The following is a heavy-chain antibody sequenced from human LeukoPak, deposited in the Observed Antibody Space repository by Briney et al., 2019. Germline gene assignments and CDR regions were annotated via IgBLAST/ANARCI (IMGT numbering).Heavy chain of an antibody. CDR2: ISGSVGST. CDR3: ARDRYFDWSYPD. CDR1: GFTFSSYG. Sequence: PGGSLRLSCAASGFTFSSYGMSWVRQAPGKGLEWVSAISGSVGSTYYADSVKGRFTISRDNSKNTLYLQMNSLRAEDTAVYYCARDRYFDWSYPDWGQGTLVTVSS. D-gene: IGHD3-9*01. V-gene: IGHV3-23*01. J-gene: IGHJ4*02.